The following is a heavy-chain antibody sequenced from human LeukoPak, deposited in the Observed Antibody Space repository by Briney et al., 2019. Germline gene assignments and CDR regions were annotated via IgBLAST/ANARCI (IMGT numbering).Heavy chain of an antibody. D-gene: IGHD1-1*01. CDR2: IKSKTNGETR. CDR3: ATLRKSFWIPEFDF. J-gene: IGHJ4*02. V-gene: IGHV3-15*01. CDR1: GFTLSNAW. Sequence: GGSLRLSCAASGFTLSNAWMNWVRQAPGKGLEWVGLIKSKTNGETRDYAAPVKGRFTISRDDSDNTLYLQMNSLRAEDTAVYYCATLRKSFWIPEFDFWGQGTLVTVSS.